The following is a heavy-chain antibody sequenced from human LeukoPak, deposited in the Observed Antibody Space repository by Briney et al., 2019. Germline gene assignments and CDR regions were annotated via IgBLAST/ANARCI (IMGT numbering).Heavy chain of an antibody. CDR3: ARGRRSSIYNWFDP. V-gene: IGHV4-39*07. J-gene: IGHJ5*02. CDR1: GGSISSSSYY. CDR2: IYYSGST. Sequence: SETLSLTCTVSGGSISSSSYYWGWIRQPPGKGLEWIGSIYYSGSTYYKSSLKSRVTISVDTSKNQFSLKLSSVTAADTAVYYCARGRRSSIYNWFDPWGQGTLVTVSS.